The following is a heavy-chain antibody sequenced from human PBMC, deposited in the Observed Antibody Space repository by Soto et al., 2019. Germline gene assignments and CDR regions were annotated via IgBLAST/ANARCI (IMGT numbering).Heavy chain of an antibody. Sequence: QVQLVQSGADVKKPGASVKVSCEASGYTFTNYAINWVRQAPGQGPEWMGWISGYNGETKYAQSLHGRVTMTTDTPTSTAYMELRSLRSDDTAVYYCARGGSSWSAEYYQHWGQGTLVIVSS. J-gene: IGHJ1*01. CDR2: ISGYNGET. CDR1: GYTFTNYA. V-gene: IGHV1-18*01. D-gene: IGHD6-13*01. CDR3: ARGGSSWSAEYYQH.